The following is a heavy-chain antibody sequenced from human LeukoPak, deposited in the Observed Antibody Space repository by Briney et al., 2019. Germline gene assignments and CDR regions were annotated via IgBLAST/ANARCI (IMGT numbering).Heavy chain of an antibody. CDR2: ISGDSSYI. CDR3: AKYTGDLPPPYYFDY. J-gene: IGHJ4*02. V-gene: IGHV3-21*01. CDR1: GFIFSSYP. Sequence: GGSLRLSCAASGFIFSSYPLNWVRQAPGKGLEWVSTISGDSSYIQYADSVKGRFTISRDNTKNSLFLQMSSLRAEDTAVYYCAKYTGDLPPPYYFDYWGQGTLVTVSS. D-gene: IGHD7-27*01.